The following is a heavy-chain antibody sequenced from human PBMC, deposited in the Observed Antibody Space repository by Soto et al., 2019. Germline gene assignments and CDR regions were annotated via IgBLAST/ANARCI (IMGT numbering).Heavy chain of an antibody. CDR3: ARPSGSYYAFDI. D-gene: IGHD1-26*01. J-gene: IGHJ3*02. CDR1: GGSFSGYY. CDR2: INHSGST. Sequence: SETLSLTCAVYGGSFSGYYWSWIRQPPGKGLEWIGEINHSGSTNYNPSLKSRVTIAVDTSKNQFSLKLTSVTAADAAVYYCARPSGSYYAFDIWGQGTMVTVSS. V-gene: IGHV4-34*01.